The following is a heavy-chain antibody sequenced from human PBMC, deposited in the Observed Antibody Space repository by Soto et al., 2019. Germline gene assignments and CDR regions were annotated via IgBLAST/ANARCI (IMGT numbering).Heavy chain of an antibody. CDR1: GFTFNIYV. CDR2: ISYDGSNQ. Sequence: LXLSCAASGFTFNIYVMHWVRQAPDKGLEWVALISYDGSNQYYADSVKGRFTISRDNSKNTLFPQMNSLRADDTAVYYCAKDQASGQGSFDSWGQGTLVTVSS. V-gene: IGHV3-30*18. J-gene: IGHJ4*02. CDR3: AKDQASGQGSFDS.